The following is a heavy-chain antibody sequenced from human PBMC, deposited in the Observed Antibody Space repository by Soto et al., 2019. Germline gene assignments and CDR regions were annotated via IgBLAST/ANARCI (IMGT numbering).Heavy chain of an antibody. V-gene: IGHV3-74*01. D-gene: IGHD2-2*01. CDR3: ARATGSNHPFDY. CDR2: ISTDGSST. Sequence: EVQLVESGGGLVQPGGSLRLSCAATGFTFSTYWMHWVRQGPGKGLVWVSRISTDGSSTTYADSEKGRFTISRDNAKNTLYRQMNSLRAEDTAVYYCARATGSNHPFDYWGQGSLVTVSS. CDR1: GFTFSTYW. J-gene: IGHJ4*02.